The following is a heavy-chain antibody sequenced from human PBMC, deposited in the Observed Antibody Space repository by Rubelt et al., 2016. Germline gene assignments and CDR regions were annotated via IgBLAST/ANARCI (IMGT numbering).Heavy chain of an antibody. Sequence: QMQLVQSGPEVKKPGTSVKVSCKASGFTFTSSAMQWVRQARGQRLEWIGWIVVGSGNTNYAQKFQERVSITRYMSTSTAYMELSSLRSEDTAVYYCAAARSLYYDRLPDAFDIWGQGTMVTVSS. CDR3: AAARSLYYDRLPDAFDI. J-gene: IGHJ3*02. V-gene: IGHV1-58*02. D-gene: IGHD3-22*01. CDR1: GFTFTSSA. CDR2: IVVGSGNT.